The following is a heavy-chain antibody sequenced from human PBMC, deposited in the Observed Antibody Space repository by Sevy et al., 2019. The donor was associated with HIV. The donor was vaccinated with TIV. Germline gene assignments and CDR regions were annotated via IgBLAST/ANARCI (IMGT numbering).Heavy chain of an antibody. CDR3: ARVYYDSSGYEGPDY. D-gene: IGHD3-22*01. V-gene: IGHV3-11*06. Sequence: GGSLRLSCAASGFTFSDYYMSWIRQAPGKGLEWVSYISSSSSYTNYADSVKGRFTISRDNAKNSLYLQMSSLRAEDTAVYYCARVYYDSSGYEGPDYWGQGTLVTVSS. CDR2: ISSSSSYT. CDR1: GFTFSDYY. J-gene: IGHJ4*02.